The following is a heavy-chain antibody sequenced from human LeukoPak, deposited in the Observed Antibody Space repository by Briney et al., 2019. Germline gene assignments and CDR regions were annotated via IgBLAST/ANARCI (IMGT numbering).Heavy chain of an antibody. CDR1: GFTFSSYA. J-gene: IGHJ4*02. CDR2: ISGSGGSI. CDR3: AKDTSNSGYDVTFDY. D-gene: IGHD5-12*01. Sequence: GGSLRLSCAASGFTFSSYAMSWVRQAPGKGLEWVSAISGSGGSIYYADSVKGRFTISRDNSKNTLYLQMSGLRAEDTAVYYCAKDTSNSGYDVTFDYWGQGTLVTVSS. V-gene: IGHV3-23*01.